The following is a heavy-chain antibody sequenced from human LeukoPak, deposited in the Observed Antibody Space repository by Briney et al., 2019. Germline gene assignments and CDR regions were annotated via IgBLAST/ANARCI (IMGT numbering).Heavy chain of an antibody. J-gene: IGHJ4*02. Sequence: SETLSLTCTVSGGSMSSYYWSWIRQPPGKGLEWIGYIFSSGSSNFNPSLKSRVTISVDTSRNQFSLKLSSVTAADTAVYYCARRSKSGYYSDSWGQGTLVTVSS. D-gene: IGHD2-2*01. CDR3: ARRSKSGYYSDS. CDR1: GGSMSSYY. V-gene: IGHV4-59*08. CDR2: IFSSGSS.